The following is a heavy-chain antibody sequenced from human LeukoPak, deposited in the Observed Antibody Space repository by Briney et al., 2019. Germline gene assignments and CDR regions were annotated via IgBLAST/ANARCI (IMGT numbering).Heavy chain of an antibody. Sequence: PGGSLRLSCAASGFTFSSYEMNWVRQAPGKGLEWVSYISSSGSTIYYADSVKGRFTISRDNSKNTLYLQMNSLRAEDTAVYYCAKLLYVVVVAARTSDFDYWGQGTLVTVSS. D-gene: IGHD2-15*01. CDR1: GFTFSSYE. CDR2: ISSSGSTI. CDR3: AKLLYVVVVAARTSDFDY. J-gene: IGHJ4*02. V-gene: IGHV3-48*03.